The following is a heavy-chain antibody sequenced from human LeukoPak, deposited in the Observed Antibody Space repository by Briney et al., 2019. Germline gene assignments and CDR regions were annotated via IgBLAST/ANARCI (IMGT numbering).Heavy chain of an antibody. CDR2: ISGDGGRT. Sequence: PGGSLRLSCAASGFTFGDYGMRWVRQAPGKGLEWVALISGDGGRTYYADSVKGRFTISRDNSKNSLYLQMNSLRTEDTALYYCAKDMSYSSSCYGAYYYYYAMDVWGQGTTVTVSS. D-gene: IGHD6-13*01. J-gene: IGHJ6*02. CDR3: AKDMSYSSSCYGAYYYYYAMDV. CDR1: GFTFGDYG. V-gene: IGHV3-43*02.